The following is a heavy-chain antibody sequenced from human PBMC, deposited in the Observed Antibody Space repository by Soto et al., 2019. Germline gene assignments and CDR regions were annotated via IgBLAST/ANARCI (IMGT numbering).Heavy chain of an antibody. V-gene: IGHV3-48*01. CDR1: GFTFSSYS. CDR2: ISSSSSTI. Sequence: PGGSLRLFCAASGFTFSSYSMNWVRQAPGKGLEWVSYISSSSSTIYYADSVKGRFTISRDNAKNSLYLQMNSLRAEDTAVYYCARDPSLIVVVPAAPSDAFDIWGQGTMVTVSS. CDR3: ARDPSLIVVVPAAPSDAFDI. J-gene: IGHJ3*02. D-gene: IGHD2-2*01.